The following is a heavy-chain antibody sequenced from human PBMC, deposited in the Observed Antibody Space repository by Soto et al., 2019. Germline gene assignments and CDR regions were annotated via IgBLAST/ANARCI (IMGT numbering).Heavy chain of an antibody. CDR1: GFTFSSYG. D-gene: IGHD4-17*01. Sequence: GGSLRLSCAASGFTFSSYGMHWVRQAPGKGLEWVAVIWYDGSNKYYADSVKGRFTISRDNSKNTLYLQMNSLRAEDTAVYYWARVFGATVTVHYYYMDVWGKGTRVTVSS. CDR2: IWYDGSNK. J-gene: IGHJ6*03. V-gene: IGHV3-33*01. CDR3: ARVFGATVTVHYYYMDV.